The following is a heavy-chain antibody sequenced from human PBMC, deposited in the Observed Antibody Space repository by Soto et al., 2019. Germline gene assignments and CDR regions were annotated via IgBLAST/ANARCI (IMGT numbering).Heavy chain of an antibody. CDR3: ARHLNYKFFLDV. J-gene: IGHJ4*02. V-gene: IGHV3-23*01. CDR1: GFTFSSYA. CDR2: IHKNGGIT. D-gene: IGHD1-1*01. Sequence: AGGSLRLSCAASGFTFSSYAMGWVRQAPGKGLEWVSSIHKNGGITFYSDSVKGRFTISRDNSKNILYLQMSRLTAGDTAVYYCARHLNYKFFLDVWGQGALVTVSS.